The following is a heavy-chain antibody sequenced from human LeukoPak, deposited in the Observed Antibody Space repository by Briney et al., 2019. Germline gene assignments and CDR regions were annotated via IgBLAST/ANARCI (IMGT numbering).Heavy chain of an antibody. J-gene: IGHJ4*02. V-gene: IGHV4-30-4*01. Sequence: SETLSLTCTVSGGSISSGDYYWSWIRQPPGKGLEWIGYIYYSGSTYYNPSLKSRVTISVDTSKNQFSLKLSSVTAADTAVYYCARGVYSYGPGPSFFDYWGQGTLVTVSS. CDR2: IYYSGST. D-gene: IGHD5-18*01. CDR3: ARGVYSYGPGPSFFDY. CDR1: GGSISSGDYY.